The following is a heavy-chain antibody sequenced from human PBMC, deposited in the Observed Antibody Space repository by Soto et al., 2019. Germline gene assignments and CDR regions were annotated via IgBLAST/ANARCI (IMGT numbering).Heavy chain of an antibody. V-gene: IGHV1-18*01. J-gene: IGHJ4*02. D-gene: IGHD5-18*01. CDR1: GYSFSDSG. CDR3: GRARSAAMVTSDY. Sequence: QVQLVESGPEVKKPGASVKVSCKASGYSFSDSGVTWVRQSPGQGLQWMGWISAYNDDRNYAQNFQDRITMTTDTSTSTAYVELRSLRSDDTAVYFCGRARSAAMVTSDYCGQGTLVTVSS. CDR2: ISAYNDDR.